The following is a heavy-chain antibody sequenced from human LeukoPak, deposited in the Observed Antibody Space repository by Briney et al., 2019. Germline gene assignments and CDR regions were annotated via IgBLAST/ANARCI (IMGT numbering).Heavy chain of an antibody. CDR1: GFTFSSYA. V-gene: IGHV3-30-3*01. CDR3: ARGGKLRYFDWLFDY. CDR2: ISYDGSNK. D-gene: IGHD3-9*01. Sequence: GGSLRLSCAASGFTFSSYAMHWGRQAPGKGLEWVAVISYDGSNKYYADSVKGRFTISRDNSKNTLYLQMNSLRAEDTAVYYCARGGKLRYFDWLFDYWGQGTLVTVPS. J-gene: IGHJ4*02.